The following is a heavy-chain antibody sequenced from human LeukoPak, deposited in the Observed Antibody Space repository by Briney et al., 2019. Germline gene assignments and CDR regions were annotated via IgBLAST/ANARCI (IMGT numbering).Heavy chain of an antibody. J-gene: IGHJ4*02. CDR2: IIPIFGTA. CDR1: GGTFSSYA. Sequence: ASVKVSCKASGGTFSSYAISWVRQAPGQGLEWMGGIIPIFGTANYAQKFQGRVTMTRNTSISTAYMELSSLRSEDTAVYYCARASSPFSGKASDYWGQGTLVTVSS. D-gene: IGHD1-14*01. CDR3: ARASSPFSGKASDY. V-gene: IGHV1-69*05.